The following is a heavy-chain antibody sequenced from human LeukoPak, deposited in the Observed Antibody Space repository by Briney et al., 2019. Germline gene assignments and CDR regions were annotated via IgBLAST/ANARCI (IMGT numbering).Heavy chain of an antibody. CDR2: INPNSGGT. J-gene: IGHJ4*02. V-gene: IGHV1-2*02. CDR3: ARVLYGGTSETFDY. D-gene: IGHD4-23*01. Sequence: ASVTVSFTASGYTFTIYGISWVRQAPGQGLEWMGWINPNSGGTYYAQKFQGRVTMTSDTSISTAYMELSRLRSDNTAVYYCARVLYGGTSETFDYWGQGTLVTVSS. CDR1: GYTFTIYG.